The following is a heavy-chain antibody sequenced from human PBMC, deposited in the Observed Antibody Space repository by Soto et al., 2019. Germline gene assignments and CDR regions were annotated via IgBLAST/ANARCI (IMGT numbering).Heavy chain of an antibody. Sequence: ASVKVSCKASGYSFTGYYMHWVRQAPGQGLEWMGWINPNSGGTNYAQKFQGRVTMTRDTSISTAYMELSRLRSDDTAVYYCATDLWGVETPMISWGQGTRVTV. V-gene: IGHV1-2*02. J-gene: IGHJ4*02. CDR1: GYSFTGYY. CDR3: ATDLWGVETPMIS. CDR2: INPNSGGT. D-gene: IGHD5-18*01.